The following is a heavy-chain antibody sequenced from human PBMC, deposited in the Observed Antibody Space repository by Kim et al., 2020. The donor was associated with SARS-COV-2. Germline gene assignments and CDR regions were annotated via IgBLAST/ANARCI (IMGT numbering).Heavy chain of an antibody. CDR2: IWYDGSNK. V-gene: IGHV3-33*01. CDR1: GFTFSSYG. CDR3: ARDTRWFSVEFRGQVDFDY. Sequence: GGSLRLSCAASGFTFSSYGMHWVRQAPGKGLEWVAVIWYDGSNKYYADSVQDRFTISRDNSKNTLYLQMNSLRAEDTAVYYCARDTRWFSVEFRGQVDFDYWGQGTLVTVSS. J-gene: IGHJ4*02. D-gene: IGHD3-10*01.